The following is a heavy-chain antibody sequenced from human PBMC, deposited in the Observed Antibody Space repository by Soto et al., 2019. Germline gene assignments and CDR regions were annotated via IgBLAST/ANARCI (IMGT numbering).Heavy chain of an antibody. Sequence: ASVKVSCKASGYTFTSYYMSWVRQAPGQGLEWLGIINPSGGYTTYAQKFQGRVTMTRNTSISTAYMELSSLRSEDTAVDYCAREREGSGFDPWGQGPLVTVYS. CDR3: AREREGSGFDP. J-gene: IGHJ5*02. CDR1: GYTFTSYY. D-gene: IGHD1-26*01. V-gene: IGHV1-46*01. CDR2: INPSGGYT.